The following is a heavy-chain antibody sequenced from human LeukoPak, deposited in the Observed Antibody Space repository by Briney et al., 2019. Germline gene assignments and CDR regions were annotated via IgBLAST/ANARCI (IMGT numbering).Heavy chain of an antibody. V-gene: IGHV3-7*03. CDR2: IKEDGSEK. Sequence: GGSLRLSCAASGFTLSSYWMSWVRQAPGKGPEWVANIKEDGSEKYYVDSVKGRFTISRDNAQSSVYLHMNSLTAEDTALYYCARDWVAGVPFDAFDIWGQGTMVSVSS. CDR1: GFTLSSYW. D-gene: IGHD3-10*01. CDR3: ARDWVAGVPFDAFDI. J-gene: IGHJ3*02.